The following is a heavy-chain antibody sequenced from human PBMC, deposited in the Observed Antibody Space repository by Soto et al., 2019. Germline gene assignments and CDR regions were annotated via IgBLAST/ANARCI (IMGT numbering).Heavy chain of an antibody. CDR1: GGSISSGDYY. V-gene: IGHV4-30-4*01. CDR3: ARTYNCNYGVDY. D-gene: IGHD1-7*01. CDR2: IYYSGST. J-gene: IGHJ4*02. Sequence: SETLSLTCTVSGGSISSGDYYWSWIRQPPGKGLEWIGYIYYSGSTYYNPSLKSRVTISVDTSKNQFSLKLSSVTAADTAVYFCARTYNCNYGVDYWGQGTLVTV.